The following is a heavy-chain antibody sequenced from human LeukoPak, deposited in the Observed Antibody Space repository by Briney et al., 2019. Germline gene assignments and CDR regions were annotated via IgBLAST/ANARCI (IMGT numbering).Heavy chain of an antibody. V-gene: IGHV1-2*02. CDR2: INPNSGGT. Sequence: ASVKVSCKASGYTFTGYYMHWVRQAPGQGLEWMGWINPNSGGTNYAQKFQGRVTMTRDTSISTAYMELSRLRSDDTALYYCARAPYYDSSGYYMDVWGKGTTVTVSS. CDR3: ARAPYYDSSGYYMDV. D-gene: IGHD3-22*01. J-gene: IGHJ6*03. CDR1: GYTFTGYY.